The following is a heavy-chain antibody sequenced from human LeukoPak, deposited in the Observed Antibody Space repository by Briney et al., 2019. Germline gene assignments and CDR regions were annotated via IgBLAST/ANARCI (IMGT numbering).Heavy chain of an antibody. CDR3: AKDANYYDSSGFFIPFDY. J-gene: IGHJ4*02. CDR2: ISGNGHQT. D-gene: IGHD3-22*01. V-gene: IGHV3-23*01. Sequence: GGSLRLSCLASGFTFSDFAMAWVRQAPGKGLDWVSGISGNGHQTYYGDSVKGRFSVSRDNSKNILYLQMDSLRADDSALYYCAKDANYYDSSGFFIPFDYWGQGTLVTVSS. CDR1: GFTFSDFA.